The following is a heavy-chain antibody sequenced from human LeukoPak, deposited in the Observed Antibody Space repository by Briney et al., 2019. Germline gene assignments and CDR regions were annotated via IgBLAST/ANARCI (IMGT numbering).Heavy chain of an antibody. CDR1: GFTFSSYS. CDR2: ISGSSSII. V-gene: IGHV3-48*04. CDR3: ARDLTVIDY. D-gene: IGHD3-16*02. Sequence: HSGGSLRLSCAASGFTFSSYSMNWVRQAPGKGLEWISYISGSSSIIYYTPSVKGRFTISRDNAKNSLYLQMNSLRAEDTAVYYCARDLTVIDYWGQGTLVTVSS. J-gene: IGHJ4*02.